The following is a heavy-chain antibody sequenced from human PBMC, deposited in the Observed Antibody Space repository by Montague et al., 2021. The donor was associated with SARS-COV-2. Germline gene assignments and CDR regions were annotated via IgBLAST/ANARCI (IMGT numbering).Heavy chain of an antibody. V-gene: IGHV3-48*03. CDR3: ASDSGIEIPDYYYSMDV. Sequence: SLRLSCAASGFTFSSYEMNWVRQAPGKGLEWVSYISSSGSTIYYADSVKGRFTISRDSAKNSLYLQTNSLRAEDTAIYYCASDSGIEIPDYYYSMDVWGQGTTVTASS. CDR1: GFTFSSYE. CDR2: ISSSGSTI. D-gene: IGHD5-24*01. J-gene: IGHJ6*02.